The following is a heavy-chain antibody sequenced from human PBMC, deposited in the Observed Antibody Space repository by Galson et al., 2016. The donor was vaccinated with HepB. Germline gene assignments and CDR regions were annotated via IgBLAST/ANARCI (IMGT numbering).Heavy chain of an antibody. V-gene: IGHV1-69*13. CDR1: GGTFNSYA. CDR2: IIPISGTT. Sequence: SVKVSCKASGGTFNSYAVSWVRQAPGQGLEWMGGIIPISGTTKYAQNFQGRVTITADGSTGTAYMGLNILRSDDTAIYYCARDRYYGTSGYFYESEIWGQGTTLTVSS. J-gene: IGHJ3*02. D-gene: IGHD3-22*01. CDR3: ARDRYYGTSGYFYESEI.